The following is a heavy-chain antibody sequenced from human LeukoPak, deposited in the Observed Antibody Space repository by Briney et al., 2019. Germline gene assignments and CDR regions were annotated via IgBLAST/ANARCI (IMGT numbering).Heavy chain of an antibody. CDR3: ARAGFLITFGGVIS. D-gene: IGHD3-16*02. J-gene: IGHJ5*02. CDR1: GFTFSSHS. Sequence: GGSLRLSCAASGFTFSSHSMNWVRQAPGKGLEWVSYISSVSSTIYYADSVKGRFTISRDNAKNSLYLQMNSLRAEDTAIYYCARAGFLITFGGVISWGQGTLVTVSS. CDR2: ISSVSSTI. V-gene: IGHV3-48*04.